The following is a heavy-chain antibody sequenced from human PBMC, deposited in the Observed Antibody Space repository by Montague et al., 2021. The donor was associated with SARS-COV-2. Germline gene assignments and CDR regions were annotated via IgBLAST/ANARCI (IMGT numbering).Heavy chain of an antibody. J-gene: IGHJ6*02. V-gene: IGHV3-21*01. CDR1: GFTFSSYS. CDR3: ARGYDFWSGGYYYYYGMDV. CDR2: ISSSSSYI. Sequence: SLRLSCAASGFTFSSYSMNWVRQAPGKGLEWVSSISSSSSYIYYADSVKGRFTISRDNAKNSLYLQMNSLRAEDTAVYYCARGYDFWSGGYYYYYGMDVWAQGTTVTVSS. D-gene: IGHD3-3*01.